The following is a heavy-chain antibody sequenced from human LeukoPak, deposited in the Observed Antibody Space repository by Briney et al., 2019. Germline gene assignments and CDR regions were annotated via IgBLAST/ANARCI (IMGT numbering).Heavy chain of an antibody. V-gene: IGHV1-18*01. J-gene: IGHJ5*02. CDR1: GYTFTGYG. CDR3: ARDLGIADWFDP. CDR2: ISAYNGNT. D-gene: IGHD6-13*01. Sequence: ASVKVSCKASGYTFTGYGISWVRQAPGQGPEWMGWISAYNGNTNYAQKLQGRVTMTTDTSTSTAYMELRSLRSDDTAVYYCARDLGIADWFDPWGQGTLVTVSS.